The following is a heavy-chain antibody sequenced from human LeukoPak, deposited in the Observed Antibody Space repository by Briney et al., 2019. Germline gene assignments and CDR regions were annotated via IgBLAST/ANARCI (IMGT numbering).Heavy chain of an antibody. CDR1: GGTFSSYA. J-gene: IGHJ5*02. CDR3: ARDNSDSGASYWWFDP. V-gene: IGHV1-69*04. D-gene: IGHD3-22*01. Sequence: SVKVSCKASGGTFSSYAISWVRQAPGQGLEWMGRIIPILGIANYAQKFQGRVTITADKSTSTAYMELSSLRSEDTAVYYCARDNSDSGASYWWFDPWGQGTLVTVSS. CDR2: IIPILGIA.